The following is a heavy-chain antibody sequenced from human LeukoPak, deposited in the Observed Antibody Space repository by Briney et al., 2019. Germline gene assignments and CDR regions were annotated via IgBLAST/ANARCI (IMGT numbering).Heavy chain of an antibody. Sequence: GGSLRLSCAASGFTFSSYGMHWVRQAPGKGLEWVAFIRYDGSNKYYADSVKGRFAISRDNSKNTLYLQMNSLRAEDTAVYYCAKMDTAMVTGYYYYYMDVWGKGTTVTVSS. CDR1: GFTFSSYG. D-gene: IGHD5-18*01. J-gene: IGHJ6*03. CDR2: IRYDGSNK. CDR3: AKMDTAMVTGYYYYYMDV. V-gene: IGHV3-30*02.